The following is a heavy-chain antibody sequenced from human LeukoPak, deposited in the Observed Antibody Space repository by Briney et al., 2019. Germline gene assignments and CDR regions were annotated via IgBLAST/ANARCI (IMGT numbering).Heavy chain of an antibody. Sequence: GGSLRLSCAASGFTFSSYSMNWVRQAPGKGLEWVSSISSSSSYIYYADSVKGRFTISRDNAKNSLYLQMNSLRAEETAVYYCARVYRGGTYYFDYWGQGTLVTVSS. D-gene: IGHD1-26*01. CDR2: ISSSSSYI. CDR1: GFTFSSYS. V-gene: IGHV3-21*01. CDR3: ARVYRGGTYYFDY. J-gene: IGHJ4*02.